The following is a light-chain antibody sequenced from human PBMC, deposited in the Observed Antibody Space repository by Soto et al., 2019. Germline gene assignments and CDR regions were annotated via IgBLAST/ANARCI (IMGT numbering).Light chain of an antibody. J-gene: IGKJ5*01. V-gene: IGKV1D-12*01. CDR1: QGISTS. CDR2: AAS. CDR3: QQANSFPLT. Sequence: DIQMTQSPSSVSASVGDGVTITCRASQGISTSLGWYQQKPGKAPKLLIYAASSLQSGVPSRFSGSGSGTDFTLTISSLQPEDFATYYCQQANSFPLTFGQGTRLEIK.